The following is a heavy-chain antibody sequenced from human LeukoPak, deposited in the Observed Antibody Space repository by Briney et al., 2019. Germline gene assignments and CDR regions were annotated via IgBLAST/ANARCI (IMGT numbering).Heavy chain of an antibody. J-gene: IGHJ3*02. CDR3: AREGPLYDYIWGRPPSQAFDI. Sequence: PSETLSLTCTVSGGSVSSGSYYWSWIRQPPGKGLEWIGYIYYSGSTNYNPSLKSRVTISVDTSKNQFSLKLSSVTAADTAVYYCAREGPLYDYIWGRPPSQAFDIWGQGTMVTVSS. CDR2: IYYSGST. D-gene: IGHD3-16*01. CDR1: GGSVSSGSYY. V-gene: IGHV4-61*01.